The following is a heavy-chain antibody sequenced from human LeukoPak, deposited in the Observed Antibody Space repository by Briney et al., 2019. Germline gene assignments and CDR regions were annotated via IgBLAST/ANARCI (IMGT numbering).Heavy chain of an antibody. CDR2: ISGSGGST. CDR3: AKYDSSGYYYDYFDY. Sequence: PGGSLRLSCAASGFTFSSYAMSWVRQAPGKGLEWVSAISGSGGSTYYADSVKGRFTISRDNSMNTLYLQMNSLRAEDTAVYYCAKYDSSGYYYDYFDYWGQGTLVTVSS. D-gene: IGHD3-22*01. V-gene: IGHV3-23*01. CDR1: GFTFSSYA. J-gene: IGHJ4*02.